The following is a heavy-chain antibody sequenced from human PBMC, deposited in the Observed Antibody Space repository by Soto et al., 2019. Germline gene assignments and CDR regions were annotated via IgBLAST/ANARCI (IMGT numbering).Heavy chain of an antibody. D-gene: IGHD3-10*01. CDR1: GYTFTAYY. J-gene: IGHJ4*03. CDR2: INTKLGDT. V-gene: IGHV1-2*02. Sequence: QVQLVQSGAEVKEPGDSVRVSCEASGYTFTAYYIHWVRQAPGQGLEWMGWINTKLGDTTYAQDFQGRVYMTRDMSISTVYMELSRLTSVDTAIYYCARNMDYYYGPGSGNGHRFWGQGTMVTVFS. CDR3: ARNMDYYYGPGSGNGHRF.